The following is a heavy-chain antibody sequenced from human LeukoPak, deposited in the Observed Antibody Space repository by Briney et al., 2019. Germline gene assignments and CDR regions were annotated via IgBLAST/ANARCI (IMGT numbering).Heavy chain of an antibody. CDR2: IYYSGST. CDR1: GGSISSSSYY. Sequence: SETLSLTCTVSGGSISSSSYYWGWIRQPPGKGLEWIGSIYYSGSTYYNPSLKSRVTISVDTSKNQFSLKLSSVTAADTAVYYCARVTQIPNDFWSGYASYFDYWGQGTLVTVSS. D-gene: IGHD3-3*01. V-gene: IGHV4-39*01. J-gene: IGHJ4*02. CDR3: ARVTQIPNDFWSGYASYFDY.